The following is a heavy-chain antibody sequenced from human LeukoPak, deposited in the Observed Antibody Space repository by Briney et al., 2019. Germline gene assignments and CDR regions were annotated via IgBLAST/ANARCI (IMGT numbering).Heavy chain of an antibody. Sequence: GGSLRLSCAASGFTFSSYGMSWVRQAPGKGLEWVSSISSSSSYIYYADSVKGRFTISRDNAKNSLYLQMNSLRAEDTAVYYCARDSFGGVIVPNDYWGQGTLVTVSS. CDR1: GFTFSSYG. CDR2: ISSSSSYI. J-gene: IGHJ4*02. D-gene: IGHD3-16*02. V-gene: IGHV3-21*01. CDR3: ARDSFGGVIVPNDY.